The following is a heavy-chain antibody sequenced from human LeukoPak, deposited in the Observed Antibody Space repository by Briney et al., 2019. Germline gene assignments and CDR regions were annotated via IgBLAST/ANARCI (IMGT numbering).Heavy chain of an antibody. Sequence: SVKVSCKASGGTFSSYAISWVRQAPGQGPEWMGRIIPIFGTANYAQKFQGRVTITTDEYTSTAYMELSSLRSEDTAVYYCAGNYGDESRAFDIWGQGTMVTVSS. D-gene: IGHD4-17*01. V-gene: IGHV1-69*05. CDR3: AGNYGDESRAFDI. CDR2: IIPIFGTA. J-gene: IGHJ3*02. CDR1: GGTFSSYA.